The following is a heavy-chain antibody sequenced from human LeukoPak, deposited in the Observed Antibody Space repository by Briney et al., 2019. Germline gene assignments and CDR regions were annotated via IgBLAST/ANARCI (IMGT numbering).Heavy chain of an antibody. CDR3: ATGDVVVPAAFLHAFDI. V-gene: IGHV1-69*06. D-gene: IGHD2-2*01. Sequence: SVKVSCKASGGTFSSYAISWVRQAPGQGLEWMGGIIPIFGTANYAQKFQGRVTITADKSTSTAYMELSSLRSEDSAVYYCATGDVVVPAAFLHAFDIWGQGTMATVSS. CDR1: GGTFSSYA. J-gene: IGHJ3*02. CDR2: IIPIFGTA.